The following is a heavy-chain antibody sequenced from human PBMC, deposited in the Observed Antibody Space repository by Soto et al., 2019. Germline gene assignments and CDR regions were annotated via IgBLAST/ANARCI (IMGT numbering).Heavy chain of an antibody. V-gene: IGHV3-23*01. J-gene: IGHJ4*02. Sequence: EVQLLESGGGLVQPGGSLRLSCVVSGFTFSSYAMSWVRQAPGKGLEWVSTISGSLGSTYYADSVQGRFTISRDNSQNTLYLQMDSLRAEDTAVYYCASRSATVLSLTYWGPGTQVTVSS. CDR3: ASRSATVLSLTY. D-gene: IGHD4-17*01. CDR1: GFTFSSYA. CDR2: ISGSLGST.